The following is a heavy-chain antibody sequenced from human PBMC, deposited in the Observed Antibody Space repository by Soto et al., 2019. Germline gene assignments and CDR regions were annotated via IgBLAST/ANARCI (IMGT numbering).Heavy chain of an antibody. V-gene: IGHV4-30-4*01. CDR2: IYYSGNT. J-gene: IGHJ4*02. D-gene: IGHD2-2*01. CDR3: VRYCSTTKCPFDY. CDR1: GGSISSGGSY. Sequence: SETLSLTCTVSGGSISSGGSYWGWIRQPPGKGLEWIGYIYYSGNTYFNPSLKSRVTLSVDTSTNQFSLNLSSVTAADTAVYYCVRYCSTTKCPFDYWGQGTLVTVSS.